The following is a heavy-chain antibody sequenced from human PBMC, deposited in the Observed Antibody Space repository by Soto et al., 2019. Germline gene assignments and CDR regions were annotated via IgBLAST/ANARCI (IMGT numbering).Heavy chain of an antibody. Sequence: GSLRLSCEASGFTFSNAWMNWVRQGPGKGLEWLGRIKSKVDGGTADYVAATKGRFSISRDDFKNMLYLQMNSLKPDDTAVYYCTTLSYLYYDGMDVWGQGTTVTVSS. CDR3: TTLSYLYYDGMDV. CDR2: IKSKVDGGTA. CDR1: GFTFSNAW. V-gene: IGHV3-15*01. J-gene: IGHJ6*02. D-gene: IGHD2-2*01.